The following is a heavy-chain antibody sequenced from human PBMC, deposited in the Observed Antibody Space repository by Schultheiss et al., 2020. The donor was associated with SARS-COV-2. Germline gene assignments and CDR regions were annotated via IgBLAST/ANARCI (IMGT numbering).Heavy chain of an antibody. V-gene: IGHV3-23*01. CDR2: ISGGGDNT. CDR1: GFLFRSYT. Sequence: GESLKISCAASGFLFRSYTMNWVRQAPGKGLQWVSGISGGGDNTYYADSVKGRFTIDRDNAKNSLYRQMNSLRAEDTAVYDGARPSATVTWELDYWGQGTLVTVSS. CDR3: ARPSATVTWELDY. D-gene: IGHD4-17*01. J-gene: IGHJ4*02.